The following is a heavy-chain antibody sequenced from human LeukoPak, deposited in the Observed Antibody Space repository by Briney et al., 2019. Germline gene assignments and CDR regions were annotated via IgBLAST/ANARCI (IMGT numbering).Heavy chain of an antibody. CDR2: INHSGST. CDR3: ARRLGMFDP. J-gene: IGHJ5*02. D-gene: IGHD3-10*01. CDR1: GGSFSGYY. Sequence: KPSETLSLTCAVYGGSFSGYYWSWIRQPPGKGLEWIGEINHSGSTNYNPSLKSRVTISVDTSKNQFSLKPSSVTAADTAVYYCARRLGMFDPWGQGTLVTVSS. V-gene: IGHV4-34*01.